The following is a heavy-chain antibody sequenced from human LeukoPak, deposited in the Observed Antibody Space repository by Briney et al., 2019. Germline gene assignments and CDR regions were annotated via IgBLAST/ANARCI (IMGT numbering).Heavy chain of an antibody. D-gene: IGHD2-2*01. J-gene: IGHJ4*02. Sequence: GGSLRLSCAASGFTVSSNYMSWVRQAPGEGLEWVSVIYTDGSTYYADSVKGRFTISRDNSKNTLYLQMNSLRAEDTAVYYCARDPVVVVPAAQSPGPGGLDYWGQGTLVTVSS. V-gene: IGHV3-53*05. CDR1: GFTVSSNY. CDR2: IYTDGST. CDR3: ARDPVVVVPAAQSPGPGGLDY.